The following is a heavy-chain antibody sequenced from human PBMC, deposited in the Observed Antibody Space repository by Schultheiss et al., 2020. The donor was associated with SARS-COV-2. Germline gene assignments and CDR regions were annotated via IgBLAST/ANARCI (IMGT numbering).Heavy chain of an antibody. CDR1: GYTFTGYY. V-gene: IGHV1-2*02. Sequence: ASVKVSCRASGYTFTGYYIHWVRQAPGQGLEWMGWINPNSGGTNYAQKFQGRVTMTRDTSISTAYMKLSRLRSDDTAVYFCARDFEDIVVVPAAIGYPSDYWGQGTLVTVSS. J-gene: IGHJ4*02. D-gene: IGHD2-2*02. CDR2: INPNSGGT. CDR3: ARDFEDIVVVPAAIGYPSDY.